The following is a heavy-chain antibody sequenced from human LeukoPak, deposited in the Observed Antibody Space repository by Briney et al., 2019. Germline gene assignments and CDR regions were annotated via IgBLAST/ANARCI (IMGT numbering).Heavy chain of an antibody. Sequence: GGSLRLSCAASGFTFTRFNMNWVRQAPGKGLELVSSITSSGSYIHYADSVKGRFTISRDNSKNTLYLQMNSLRAEDTAVYYCARGYVSPDAFDVWGQGTMVTVSS. CDR1: GFTFTRFN. V-gene: IGHV3-21*04. D-gene: IGHD3-16*01. J-gene: IGHJ3*01. CDR2: ITSSGSYI. CDR3: ARGYVSPDAFDV.